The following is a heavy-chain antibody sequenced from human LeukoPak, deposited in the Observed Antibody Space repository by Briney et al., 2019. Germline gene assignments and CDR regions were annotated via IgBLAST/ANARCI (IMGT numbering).Heavy chain of an antibody. CDR3: ARGDSGSYYFDY. CDR2: ISSSGSTI. Sequence: GGSLRLSCAASGFTFSSYEMNWVRQAPGKGLEWASYISSSGSTIYYADSVKGRFTISRDNAKNSLYLQMNSLRAEDTAVYYCARGDSGSYYFDYWGQGTLVTVSS. CDR1: GFTFSSYE. J-gene: IGHJ4*02. V-gene: IGHV3-48*03. D-gene: IGHD1-26*01.